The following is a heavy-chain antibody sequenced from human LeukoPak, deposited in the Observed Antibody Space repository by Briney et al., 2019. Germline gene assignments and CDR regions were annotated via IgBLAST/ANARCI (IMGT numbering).Heavy chain of an antibody. CDR2: ISTTGHTL. V-gene: IGHV3-48*02. D-gene: IGHD3-16*01. J-gene: IGHJ4*02. CDR3: SKAGVPFYYFGS. CDR1: GFTFSTYT. Sequence: GGSLRLSCVASGFTFSTYTMSWVRKAPGKGREWISYISTTGHTLYYADSVKCRFTISRDNAKATLYLQMNSLRDEDTAVYFCSKAGVPFYYFGSFGQGTLVTVSS.